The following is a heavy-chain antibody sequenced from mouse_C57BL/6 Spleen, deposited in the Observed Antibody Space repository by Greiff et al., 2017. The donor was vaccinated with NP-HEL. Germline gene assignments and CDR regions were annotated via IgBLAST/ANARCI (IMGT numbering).Heavy chain of an antibody. V-gene: IGHV1-22*01. J-gene: IGHJ4*01. CDR3: ARSLTLDYDAMDY. CDR2: INPNNGGT. Sequence: EVQLQQSGPELVKPGASVKMSCKASGYTFTDYNMHWVKQSHGKSLEWIGYINPNNGGTSYNQKFKGKATLTVNKSSSPAYMELRSLKSEDSAAYYWARSLTLDYDAMDYWGQGTSVTVSS. D-gene: IGHD2-13*01. CDR1: GYTFTDYN.